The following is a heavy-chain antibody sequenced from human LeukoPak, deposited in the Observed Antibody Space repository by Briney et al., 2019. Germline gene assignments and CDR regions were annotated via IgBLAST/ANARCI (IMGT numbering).Heavy chain of an antibody. CDR1: GFTFDDYA. CDR2: IGGDGDAT. CDR3: ARGTAAADDWFDP. J-gene: IGHJ5*02. Sequence: GRSLRLSCAASGFTFDDYAMNWVRQSPGKGLEWVSGIGGDGDATYIADSVKGRFTISRDNSKNTLYLQMNSLRAEDTAVYYCARGTAAADDWFDPWGQGTLVTVSS. D-gene: IGHD6-13*01. V-gene: IGHV3-23*01.